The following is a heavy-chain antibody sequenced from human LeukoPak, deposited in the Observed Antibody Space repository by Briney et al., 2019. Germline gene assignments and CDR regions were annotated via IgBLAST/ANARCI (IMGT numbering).Heavy chain of an antibody. D-gene: IGHD5-24*01. CDR2: MNPNSGNT. V-gene: IGHV1-8*01. CDR1: GYTFTSYD. J-gene: IGHJ4*02. CDR3: AREMATKAYVIDY. Sequence: GASVKVSCKASGYTFTSYDINCVRQATGQGLEWMGWMNPNSGNTGYAQKFQGRVTMTRNTSISTAYMELSSLRSEDTAVYYCAREMATKAYVIDYWGQGTLVTVSS.